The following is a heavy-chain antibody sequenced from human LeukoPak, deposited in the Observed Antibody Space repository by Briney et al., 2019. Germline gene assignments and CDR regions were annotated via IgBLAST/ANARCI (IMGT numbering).Heavy chain of an antibody. J-gene: IGHJ4*02. CDR2: ISYDGNNK. CDR1: GFTFRSYG. Sequence: GGSLRLSCAASGFTFRSYGMHWVRQAPGKGLEWVALISYDGNNKYYADSVKGRFTISRDNSKNTLYLQMNSLRAEDTAVFYCARGPKFAIRMIVVVTKGHFDYWGQGTLVTVSS. CDR3: ARGPKFAIRMIVVVTKGHFDY. D-gene: IGHD3-22*01. V-gene: IGHV3-30*03.